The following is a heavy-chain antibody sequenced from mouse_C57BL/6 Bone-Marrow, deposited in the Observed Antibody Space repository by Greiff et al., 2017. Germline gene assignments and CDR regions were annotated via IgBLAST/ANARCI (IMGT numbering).Heavy chain of an antibody. V-gene: IGHV1-81*01. J-gene: IGHJ2*01. CDR3: AREGDYYGSRYGDH. D-gene: IGHD1-1*01. Sequence: QVQLQQSGAELARPGASVKLSCKASGYTFTSYGISWVKQRTGQGLEWIGEIYPRSGNTYYNEKFKGKATLTADKSSSTAYMELRSLTSEDSAVYFWAREGDYYGSRYGDHRGQGTTLTVSS. CDR1: GYTFTSYG. CDR2: IYPRSGNT.